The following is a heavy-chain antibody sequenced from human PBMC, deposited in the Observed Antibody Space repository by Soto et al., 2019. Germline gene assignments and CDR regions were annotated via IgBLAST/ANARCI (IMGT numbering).Heavy chain of an antibody. J-gene: IGHJ4*02. D-gene: IGHD2-8*02. CDR1: GDSISSTHW. CDR2: VYHTGST. V-gene: IGHV4-4*02. CDR3: ARDKITGLFDY. Sequence: PSETLSLTCVVSGDSISSTHWWTWVRQTPGTGLEWIGEVYHTGSTKYNPSLKNRVTISVDTSKNQFSLKLTSVTAADTAVYYCARDKITGLFDYWGQGTLVTVSS.